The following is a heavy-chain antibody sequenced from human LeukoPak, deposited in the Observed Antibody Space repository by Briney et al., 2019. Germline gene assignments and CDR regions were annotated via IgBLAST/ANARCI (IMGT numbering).Heavy chain of an antibody. CDR2: IYYSGST. Sequence: SETLSLTCTVSGGSISSYYWSWIRQPPGKGLEWIGYIYYSGSTNYNPSLKSRVTISVDTSKNQFSLKLSSVTAADTAVYYCARHSSTTVDFSFDYWGQGTLVTVSS. CDR3: ARHSSTTVDFSFDY. CDR1: GGSISSYY. D-gene: IGHD6-13*01. J-gene: IGHJ4*02. V-gene: IGHV4-59*08.